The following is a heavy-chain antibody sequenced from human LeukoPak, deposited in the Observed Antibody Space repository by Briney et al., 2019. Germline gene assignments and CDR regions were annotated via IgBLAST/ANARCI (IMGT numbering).Heavy chain of an antibody. J-gene: IGHJ4*02. D-gene: IGHD6-19*01. Sequence: WETLSLTCTVSGGSISSSSYYWGWIRQPPGKGLEWLGSIYYSGSTYYNPSLKSRVTISVDTSKNPFSLKLSTVTAADTAVYYCASAAYSSGWYLTSYFDYWGQGTLVTVSS. CDR1: GGSISSSSYY. CDR2: IYYSGST. V-gene: IGHV4-39*07. CDR3: ASAAYSSGWYLTSYFDY.